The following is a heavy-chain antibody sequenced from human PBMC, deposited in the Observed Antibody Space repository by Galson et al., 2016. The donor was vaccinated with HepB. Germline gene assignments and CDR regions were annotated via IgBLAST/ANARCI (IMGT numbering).Heavy chain of an antibody. CDR1: GFTFSDYY. CDR2: ISTSGSTI. D-gene: IGHD3-10*01. Sequence: SLRLSCAASGFTFSDYYMSWVRQAPGKGLEWVSYISTSGSTIYFADSVKGRFTISRDDAKNSLFLQTNSLTAEDTAVYYCAREGDGDYGSTTHFDLWGQGTLVTVSS. CDR3: AREGDGDYGSTTHFDL. J-gene: IGHJ4*02. V-gene: IGHV3-11*01.